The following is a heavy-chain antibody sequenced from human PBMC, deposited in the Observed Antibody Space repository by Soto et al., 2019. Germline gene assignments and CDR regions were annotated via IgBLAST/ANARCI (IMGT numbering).Heavy chain of an antibody. CDR2: IYYSGST. CDR3: LLSSPEAFDI. D-gene: IGHD3-10*01. J-gene: IGHJ3*02. Sequence: NPSETLSLTCTVSGGSISSSSYYWGWIRQPPGKGLEWIGSIYYSGSTYYNPSLKSRVTISVDTSKNQFSLKLSSVTAADTAVYYDLLSSPEAFDIWGQGTMVTVSS. V-gene: IGHV4-39*01. CDR1: GGSISSSSYY.